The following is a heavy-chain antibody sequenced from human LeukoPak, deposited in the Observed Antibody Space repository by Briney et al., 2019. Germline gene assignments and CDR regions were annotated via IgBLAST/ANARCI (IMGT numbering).Heavy chain of an antibody. CDR2: FDPEDGET. D-gene: IGHD6-13*01. CDR1: GYTLTELS. V-gene: IGHV1-24*01. J-gene: IGHJ6*02. Sequence: ASVKVSCKVSGYTLTELSMHWVRQAPGKGLEWMGGFDPEDGETIYAQKFQGRVTMTEDTSTDTAYMELSSLRSEDTAVYYCATNGQLLVPKYYYYGMDVWGQGTTVTVSS. CDR3: ATNGQLLVPKYYYYGMDV.